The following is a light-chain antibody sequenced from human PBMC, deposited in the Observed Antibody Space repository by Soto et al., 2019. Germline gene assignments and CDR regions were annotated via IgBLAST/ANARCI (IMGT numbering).Light chain of an antibody. V-gene: IGLV2-23*01. CDR1: SSDVGTYNL. J-gene: IGLJ2*01. CDR2: EGS. CDR3: CSYATTNTP. Sequence: QSALTQPASVSGSPGQSITISCTGTSSDVGTYNLVSWYQQHPGKAPKLIIYEGSKRPSGVSNRFSGAKSGITAYLTISGLQAEDEAYYYCCSYATTNTPFGGGTKLTVL.